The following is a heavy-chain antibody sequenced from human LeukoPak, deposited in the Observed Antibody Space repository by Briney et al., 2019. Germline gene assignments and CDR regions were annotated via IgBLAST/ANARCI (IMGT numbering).Heavy chain of an antibody. CDR3: ARDPPAADPRNRVAWFDP. D-gene: IGHD6-13*01. J-gene: IGHJ5*02. V-gene: IGHV6-1*01. CDR2: TYYRSKWDN. CDR1: GDGVSSNSAA. Sequence: SQTLSLTCALSGDGVSSNSAAWNWIRQSPSRGLEWLGRTYYRSKWDNDYAVSVKSRIIINSDTSKNQFSLKLSSVTAADTAVYYCARDPPAADPRNRVAWFDPWGQGTLVTVSS.